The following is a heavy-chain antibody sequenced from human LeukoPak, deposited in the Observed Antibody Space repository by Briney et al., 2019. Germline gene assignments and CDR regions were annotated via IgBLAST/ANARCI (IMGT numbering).Heavy chain of an antibody. CDR1: GYTFTGYY. CDR3: ARDQRASCSSTSCYRSATFDI. V-gene: IGHV1-2*02. Sequence: GASVKVSCKAPGYTFTGYYMHWVRQAPGQGLEWMGWINPNSGGTNYAQKFQGRVTMTRDTSISTAYMELSRLRSDDTAVYYCARDQRASCSSTSCYRSATFDIWGQGTMVTVSS. D-gene: IGHD2-2*01. CDR2: INPNSGGT. J-gene: IGHJ3*02.